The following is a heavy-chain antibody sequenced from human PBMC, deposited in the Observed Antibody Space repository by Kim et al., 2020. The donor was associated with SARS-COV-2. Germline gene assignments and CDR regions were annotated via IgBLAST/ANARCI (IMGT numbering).Heavy chain of an antibody. CDR1: GYTFTSYA. CDR3: AREQWLEKDGWFDP. Sequence: ASVKVSCKASGYTFTSYAMHWVRQAPGQRLEWMGWINAGNGNTKYSQKFQGRVTITRDTSASTAYMELSSLRSEDTAVYYCAREQWLEKDGWFDPWGQGTLVTVSS. V-gene: IGHV1-3*01. D-gene: IGHD6-19*01. CDR2: INAGNGNT. J-gene: IGHJ5*02.